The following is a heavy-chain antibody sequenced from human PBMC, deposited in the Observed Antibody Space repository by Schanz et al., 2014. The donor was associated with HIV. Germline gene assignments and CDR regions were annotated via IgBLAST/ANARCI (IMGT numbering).Heavy chain of an antibody. V-gene: IGHV3-23*04. CDR2: LGPGGDT. J-gene: IGHJ4*02. CDR1: GFTIYNYA. D-gene: IGHD6-19*01. CDR3: AKMARSVAANTNFDY. Sequence: VQLVESGGGVVQPGRSLRLSCAISGFTIYNYAMTWVRQAPGKGLEWVSVLGPGGDTYYVDSVKGRFTISRDNSKNTLLLQMNSLRVEDTAVYYCAKMARSVAANTNFDYWGQGTLVTVSS.